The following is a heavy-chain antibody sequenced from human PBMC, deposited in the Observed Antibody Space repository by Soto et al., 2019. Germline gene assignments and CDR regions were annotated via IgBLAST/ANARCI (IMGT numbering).Heavy chain of an antibody. V-gene: IGHV1-3*01. CDR3: ARGFHGDYGDY. CDR1: GYTFSSFS. Sequence: QVQLMQSGAEVKKPGASVKVSCTASGYTFSSFSIHWVRQAPGHSLEWMGWINAGDGNTKYSQKFQGRVTISRDTAADTASVELSGIRPEDTAVYYCARGFHGDYGDYWGQGTLVAVCS. J-gene: IGHJ4*02. D-gene: IGHD4-17*01. CDR2: INAGDGNT.